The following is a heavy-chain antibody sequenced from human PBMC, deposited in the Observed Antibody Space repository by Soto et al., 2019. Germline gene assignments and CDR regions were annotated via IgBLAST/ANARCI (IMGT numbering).Heavy chain of an antibody. CDR2: ISYDGSNK. V-gene: IGHV3-30*18. CDR1: GFTFSSYG. CDR3: AKPHKLYSSSWYGDFDY. Sequence: QVQLVESGGGVVQPGRSLRLSCAASGFTFSSYGMHWVRQAPGKGLEWVAVISYDGSNKYYADSVKGRFTISRDNSKNTLYRQMTSLGAEDTAGYYCAKPHKLYSSSWYGDFDYWGQGTLVTVSS. J-gene: IGHJ4*02. D-gene: IGHD6-13*01.